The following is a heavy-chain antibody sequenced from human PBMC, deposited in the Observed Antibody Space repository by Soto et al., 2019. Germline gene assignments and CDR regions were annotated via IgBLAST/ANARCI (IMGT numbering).Heavy chain of an antibody. CDR3: ENSRPDIDGAY. CDR1: GFSLSTSGVG. J-gene: IGHJ4*02. D-gene: IGHD5-12*01. CDR2: IYWNDDK. Sequence: GSGPTLVNPTQTLTLTCTFSGFSLSTSGVGVGWIRQPPGKALEWLALIYWNDDKRYSPSLKSRLTITKDTSKNQVVLTMTNMDPVDTAKYYCENSRPDIDGAYWGQGTLVTVYS. V-gene: IGHV2-5*01.